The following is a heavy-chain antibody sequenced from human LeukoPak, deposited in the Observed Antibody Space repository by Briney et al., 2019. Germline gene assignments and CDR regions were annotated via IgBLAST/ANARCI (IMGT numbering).Heavy chain of an antibody. CDR1: GGSISSGGYY. CDR2: IYYSGST. D-gene: IGHD3-9*01. V-gene: IGHV4-31*03. CDR3: ARGFDILTGFRAENTNWFDP. Sequence: SETMSLTCTVSGGSISSGGYYWSWIRQHPGKGLEWIGFIYYSGSTYYNPSLKSRVTISVDTSKNQFSLKLSSVTAADTAVYYCARGFDILTGFRAENTNWFDPWGQGTLVIFSA. J-gene: IGHJ5*02.